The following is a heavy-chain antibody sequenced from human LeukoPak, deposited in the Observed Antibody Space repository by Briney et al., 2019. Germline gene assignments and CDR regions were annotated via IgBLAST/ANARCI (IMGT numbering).Heavy chain of an antibody. CDR2: IYYSGST. CDR1: GGSISSGGYS. CDR3: ARGGYDFWSGYYSIYPDY. J-gene: IGHJ4*02. Sequence: SQTLSLTCAVSGGSISSGGYSWSWIRQPPGKGLEWIGYIYYSGSTYYNPSLKSRVTISVDTSKNQFSLKLSSVTAADTAVYYCARGGYDFWSGYYSIYPDYWGQGTLVTVSS. D-gene: IGHD3-3*01. V-gene: IGHV4-30-4*07.